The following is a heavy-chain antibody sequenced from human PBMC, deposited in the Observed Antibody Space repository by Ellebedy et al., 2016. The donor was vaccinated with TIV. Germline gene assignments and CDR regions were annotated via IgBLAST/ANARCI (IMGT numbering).Heavy chain of an antibody. CDR1: GGSFSGYY. V-gene: IGHV4-34*01. Sequence: SETLSLXXAVYGGSFSGYYWSWIRQPPGKGLEWIGEINHSGSTNYNPSLKSRVTISVDTSKNQFSLKLSSVTAADTAVYYCARGSGDYGPRYYYGMDVWGQGTTVTVSS. CDR3: ARGSGDYGPRYYYGMDV. CDR2: INHSGST. D-gene: IGHD4-17*01. J-gene: IGHJ6*02.